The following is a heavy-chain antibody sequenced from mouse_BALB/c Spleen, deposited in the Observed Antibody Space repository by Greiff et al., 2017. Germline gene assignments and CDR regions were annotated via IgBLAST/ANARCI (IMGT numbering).Heavy chain of an antibody. CDR2: ISSGGSYT. Sequence: EVMLVESGGGLVKPGGSLKLSCAASGFTFSSYAMSWVRQSPEKRLEWVAEISSGGSYTYYPDTVTGRFTISRDNAKNTLYLEMSSLRSEDTAMYYWAREDYYGSSLAWFAYWGQGTLVTVSA. V-gene: IGHV5-9-4*01. CDR3: AREDYYGSSLAWFAY. CDR1: GFTFSSYA. D-gene: IGHD1-1*01. J-gene: IGHJ3*01.